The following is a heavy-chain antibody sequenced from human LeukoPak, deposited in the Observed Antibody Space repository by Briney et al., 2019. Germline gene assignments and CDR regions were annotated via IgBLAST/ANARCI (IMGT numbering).Heavy chain of an antibody. Sequence: SETLSLTCAVYGGSLSGDYLSWIRLPPGKGLEWIGEINHSGSISYNPSLKSRVTISVDTSKNRFSLKVTSVTAADTGVYYCATGGVAARLGHWDQGTLVTVPS. CDR3: ATGGVAARLGH. CDR1: GGSLSGDY. V-gene: IGHV4-34*01. J-gene: IGHJ5*02. D-gene: IGHD6-6*01. CDR2: INHSGSI.